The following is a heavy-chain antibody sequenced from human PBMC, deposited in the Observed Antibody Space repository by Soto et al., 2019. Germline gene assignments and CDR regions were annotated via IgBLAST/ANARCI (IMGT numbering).Heavy chain of an antibody. Sequence: GASVKIAYKGSGYSFTSYWSGWVRQMPGKGLEWMGIIYPGDSDTRYSPSFQGQVTISADKSISTAYLQWSSLKASDTAMYYCARQDTVPTLSFDYWGQGTLVTVSS. J-gene: IGHJ4*02. CDR1: GYSFTSYW. V-gene: IGHV5-51*01. CDR2: IYPGDSDT. CDR3: ARQDTVPTLSFDY. D-gene: IGHD4-17*01.